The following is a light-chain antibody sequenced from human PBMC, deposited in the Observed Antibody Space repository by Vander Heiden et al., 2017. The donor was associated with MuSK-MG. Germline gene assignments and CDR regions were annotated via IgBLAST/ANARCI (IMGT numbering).Light chain of an antibody. CDR3: AAWDGSLNGYV. CDR1: SSNIGSNT. J-gene: IGLJ1*01. Sequence: QSHLTQPPSASGTPGQRVTISCSGSSSNIGSNTVNWYQQLPGTAPKLLIYRNNQRPSGVPDRFSGSKSGTSASLAISGLQSEDEADYYCAAWDGSLNGYVFGTGTKVTVL. V-gene: IGLV1-44*01. CDR2: RNN.